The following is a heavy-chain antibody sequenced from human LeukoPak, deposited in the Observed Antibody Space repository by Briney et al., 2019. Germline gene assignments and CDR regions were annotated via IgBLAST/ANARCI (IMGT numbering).Heavy chain of an antibody. Sequence: GGSLRLSCAASGFTFRSYAMNWVRQAPGKGLEGVSSISGSSDDIYYADSVKGRFTISRDNAKNSVFLQINNLRAEDTAIYYCARRGYHDSSGYDYWGQGALVTVSS. CDR3: ARRGYHDSSGYDY. CDR1: GFTFRSYA. V-gene: IGHV3-21*06. J-gene: IGHJ4*02. CDR2: ISGSSDDI. D-gene: IGHD3-22*01.